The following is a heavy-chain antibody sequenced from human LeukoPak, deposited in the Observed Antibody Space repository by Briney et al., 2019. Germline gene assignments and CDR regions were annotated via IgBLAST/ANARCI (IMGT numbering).Heavy chain of an antibody. CDR3: AYSSSSNDPYTPPPFGY. CDR1: GFTFSSYR. Sequence: LTGGSLRLSCAASGFTFSSYRMSWVRQAPGKGLEWVSVIYSGGSTYYADSVKGRFTISRDNSKNTLYLQMNSLRAEDTAVYYCAYSSSSNDPYTPPPFGYWGQGTLVTVSS. V-gene: IGHV3-53*01. CDR2: IYSGGST. J-gene: IGHJ4*02. D-gene: IGHD6-6*01.